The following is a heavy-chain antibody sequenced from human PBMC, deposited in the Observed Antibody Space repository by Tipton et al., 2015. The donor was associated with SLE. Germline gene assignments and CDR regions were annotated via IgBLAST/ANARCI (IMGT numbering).Heavy chain of an antibody. D-gene: IGHD6-13*01. CDR3: VKGVAAGTAEGFDI. CDR1: GFTFSSYA. Sequence: GSLRLSCAASGFTFSSYAMSWVRQAPGKGLEWVSVIYSGGSSTYYADSVKGRFTISRDNAKNSLYLQMNSLRAEDTALYYCVKGVAAGTAEGFDIWGQGTKVTVSS. CDR2: IYSGGSST. J-gene: IGHJ3*02. V-gene: IGHV3-23*03.